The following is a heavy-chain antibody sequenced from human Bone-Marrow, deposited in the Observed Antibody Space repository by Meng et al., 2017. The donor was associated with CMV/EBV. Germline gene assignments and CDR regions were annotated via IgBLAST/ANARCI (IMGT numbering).Heavy chain of an antibody. J-gene: IGHJ4*02. Sequence: GESLKISCAASGFTFSSYWMHWVRQAPGKGLVWVSRSNSDGSSTSYADSVKGRFTISRDNAKNTLYLQMNSLRAEDTAVYYCARGYGLSIAARPDFDYWGQGTLVAFSS. CDR1: GFTFSSYW. D-gene: IGHD6-6*01. CDR3: ARGYGLSIAARPDFDY. V-gene: IGHV3-74*01. CDR2: SNSDGSST.